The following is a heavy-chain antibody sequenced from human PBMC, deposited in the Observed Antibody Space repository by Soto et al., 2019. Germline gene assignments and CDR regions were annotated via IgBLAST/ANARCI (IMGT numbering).Heavy chain of an antibody. V-gene: IGHV1-69*13. Sequence: SVKVSCKASGGTFSGYAISWVRQAPGQGLEWMGGIIPIFGTANYAQKFQCRVTITADESTSTAYMELSSLRSEDTAVYYCARPYYDSSGYYYFYWFDPWGQGTLVTVSS. J-gene: IGHJ5*02. CDR1: GGTFSGYA. CDR3: ARPYYDSSGYYYFYWFDP. D-gene: IGHD3-22*01. CDR2: IIPIFGTA.